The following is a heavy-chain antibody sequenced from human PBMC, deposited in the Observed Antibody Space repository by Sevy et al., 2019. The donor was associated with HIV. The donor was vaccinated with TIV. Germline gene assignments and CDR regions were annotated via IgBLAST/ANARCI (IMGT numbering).Heavy chain of an antibody. CDR3: AKVLHIVEVPAAIDYYYGMDV. Sequence: GGSLRLSCAASGFTFSTYGMHWVRRAPGRGLEWVAFMRFDGTIKYHRDSVKGRFSISRDNSKNTLYLQMNSLRVEDTAVYFCAKVLHIVEVPAAIDYYYGMDVWGQGTTVTVSS. D-gene: IGHD2-2*01. CDR2: MRFDGTIK. V-gene: IGHV3-30*02. J-gene: IGHJ6*02. CDR1: GFTFSTYG.